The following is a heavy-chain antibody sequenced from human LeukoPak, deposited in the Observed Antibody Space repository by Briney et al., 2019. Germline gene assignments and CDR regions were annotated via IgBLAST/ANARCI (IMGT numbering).Heavy chain of an antibody. CDR3: ARVHYDILTGYSYFDY. CDR1: GYTFTSYG. J-gene: IGHJ4*02. Sequence: ASVKVSCKASGYTFTSYGISWVRQAPGQGLEWMGWISAYNDNTNYAQKLQGRVTMTTDTSTSTAYMELRRLRSDDTAAYYCARVHYDILTGYSYFDYWGQGTLVTVSS. V-gene: IGHV1-18*01. CDR2: ISAYNDNT. D-gene: IGHD3-9*01.